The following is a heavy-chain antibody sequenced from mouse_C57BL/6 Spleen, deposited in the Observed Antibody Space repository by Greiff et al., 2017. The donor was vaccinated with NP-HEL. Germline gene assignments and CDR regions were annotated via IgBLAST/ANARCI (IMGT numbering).Heavy chain of an antibody. CDR3: ARSTVASWYFDV. CDR1: GFSLTSYG. D-gene: IGHD1-1*01. CDR2: IWSGGST. J-gene: IGHJ1*03. Sequence: QVQLQQSGPGLVQPSQSLSITCTVSGFSLTSYGVHWVRQSPGKGLEWLGVIWSGGSTVYNAAFISRLSISKDNSKSQVFFKMNSLQADDTAIYYCARSTVASWYFDVWGTGTTVTVSS. V-gene: IGHV2-2*01.